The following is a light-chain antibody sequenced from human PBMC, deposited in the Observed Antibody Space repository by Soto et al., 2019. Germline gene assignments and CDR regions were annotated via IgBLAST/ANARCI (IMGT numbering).Light chain of an antibody. V-gene: IGKV3-20*01. CDR1: QSVSSTY. CDR3: QQYGSSSYT. Sequence: EIVLTQSPGTLSLSPGERATLSCRANQSVSSTYLAWYQQNPGQAPRLLIYGASSRATGIPDRFSGSGSGTDFTLTISRLEPEDFAVYFCQQYGSSSYTFGQGTKLEIK. CDR2: GAS. J-gene: IGKJ2*01.